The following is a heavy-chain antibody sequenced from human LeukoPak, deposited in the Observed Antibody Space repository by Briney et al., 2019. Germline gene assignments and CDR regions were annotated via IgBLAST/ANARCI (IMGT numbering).Heavy chain of an antibody. CDR2: ISANSDYT. Sequence: AGCLTLSCVVSGSSFSRLAMSWVRPLHGERLGWVSAISANSDYTDYAESVQGRFTMSRYNSKNTLYLQMNSLRAEDTALYYCASVVDTSSGGNDYWGQGTLVTVSS. V-gene: IGHV3-23*01. D-gene: IGHD2-15*01. J-gene: IGHJ4*02. CDR1: GSSFSRLA. CDR3: ASVVDTSSGGNDY.